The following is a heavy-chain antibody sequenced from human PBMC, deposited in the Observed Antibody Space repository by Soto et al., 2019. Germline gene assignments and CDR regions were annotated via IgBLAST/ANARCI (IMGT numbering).Heavy chain of an antibody. D-gene: IGHD6-19*01. J-gene: IGHJ5*02. CDR2: ISYDGSNK. CDR3: AKEWEQWPDGNWFDP. Sequence: QVPLVESGGGVVQPGRSLRLSCAASGFTFSSYGMHWVRQAPGKGLEWVAVISYDGSNKYYADSVKGRFTISRDNSKNTLYLQMNSLRAEDTAVYYCAKEWEQWPDGNWFDPWGQGTLVTVSS. CDR1: GFTFSSYG. V-gene: IGHV3-30*18.